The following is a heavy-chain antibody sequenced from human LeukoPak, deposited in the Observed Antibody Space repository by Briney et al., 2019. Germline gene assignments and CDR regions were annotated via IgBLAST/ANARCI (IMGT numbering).Heavy chain of an antibody. D-gene: IGHD4-17*01. CDR3: AREEDPYGDPNYYYYYGMDV. Sequence: VASVKVSCKASGYTFTSYGISWVRQAPGQGLEWMGWISAYNGNTNYAQKLQGRVTMTTDTSTSTAYMELRSLRSDDTAVYYCAREEDPYGDPNYYYYYGMDVWGQGTTVTVS. J-gene: IGHJ6*02. CDR2: ISAYNGNT. CDR1: GYTFTSYG. V-gene: IGHV1-18*01.